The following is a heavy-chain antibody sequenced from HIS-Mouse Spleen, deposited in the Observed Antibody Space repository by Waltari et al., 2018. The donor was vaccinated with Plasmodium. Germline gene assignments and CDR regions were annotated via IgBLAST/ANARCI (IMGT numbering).Heavy chain of an antibody. D-gene: IGHD6-13*01. CDR3: ASSWYWYFDL. Sequence: EVQLVESGGGLVQPGGSLRLSCAASGFTFSCYWMSWVRQAPGKGRDGVAKIKQDGSEKYDVDVVKGRFTISRDNAKNSLYLQMNSLRAEDTAVYYCASSWYWYFDLWGRGTLVTVSS. V-gene: IGHV3-7*01. CDR2: IKQDGSEK. CDR1: GFTFSCYW. J-gene: IGHJ2*01.